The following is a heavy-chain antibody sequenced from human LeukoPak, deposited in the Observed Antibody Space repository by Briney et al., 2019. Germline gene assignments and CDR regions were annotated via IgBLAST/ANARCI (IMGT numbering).Heavy chain of an antibody. CDR2: ISSSSSYI. D-gene: IGHD3-22*01. Sequence: GGSLRLSCAASGFTLSSYSMNWVRQAPGKGLEWVSSISSSSSYIYYADSVKGRFTISRDNAKNSLYLQMNSLRAEDTAVYYCARDYDSSGYPDYWGQGTLVTVSS. V-gene: IGHV3-21*01. CDR3: ARDYDSSGYPDY. CDR1: GFTLSSYS. J-gene: IGHJ4*02.